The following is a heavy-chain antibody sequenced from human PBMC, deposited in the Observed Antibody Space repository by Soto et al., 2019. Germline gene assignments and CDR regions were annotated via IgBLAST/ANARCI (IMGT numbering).Heavy chain of an antibody. D-gene: IGHD3-3*01. J-gene: IGHJ4*02. V-gene: IGHV3-74*01. CDR2: IHVGGSFT. CDR3: VRGTSAWSGKDY. CDR1: GFTFSHHW. Sequence: EVQLVESGGGLVQPGGSLRLSCTASGFTFSHHWMHWVRQAPGKGLIWVSRIHVGGSFTDYADSVKGRFTISRDDAKNTLILQMNNLIAEDTAVYYCVRGTSAWSGKDYWGQGTLVTVSS.